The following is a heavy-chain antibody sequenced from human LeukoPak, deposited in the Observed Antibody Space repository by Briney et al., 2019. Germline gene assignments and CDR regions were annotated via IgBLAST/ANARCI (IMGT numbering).Heavy chain of an antibody. CDR1: EFTFSSYA. CDR2: ISSSSTI. J-gene: IGHJ4*01. CDR3: ARLSAMLRGPEPIYYFDY. D-gene: IGHD3-10*01. Sequence: GGSLRLSCAASEFTFSSYAMTWVRQAPGKGLEWVSYISSSSTIYYADSVKGRFTISRDNAKNSLYLQMNSLRAEDTAMYYCARLSAMLRGPEPIYYFDYWGQGTLVTVSS. V-gene: IGHV3-48*01.